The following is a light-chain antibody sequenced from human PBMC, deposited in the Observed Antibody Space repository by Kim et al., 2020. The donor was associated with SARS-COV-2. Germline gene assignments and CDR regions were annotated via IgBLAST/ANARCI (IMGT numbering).Light chain of an antibody. CDR2: EGD. CDR1: SSDIGTYNL. V-gene: IGLV2-23*03. J-gene: IGLJ2*01. Sequence: QSALTQPASVSGSPGQSITISCTGASSDIGTYNLVSSYQHHPGSAPKLIIYEGDKRPSGISHRFSASKSGNTASLTITGLQAEDEADYYCCSFAGSIIFALFGGGTQLTVL. CDR3: CSFAGSIIFAL.